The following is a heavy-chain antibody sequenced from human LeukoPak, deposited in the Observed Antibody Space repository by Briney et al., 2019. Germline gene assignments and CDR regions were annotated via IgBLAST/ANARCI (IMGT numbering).Heavy chain of an antibody. CDR2: ISSSGGT. D-gene: IGHD3-16*01. J-gene: IGHJ4*02. V-gene: IGHV4-4*09. CDR1: GGSISSHY. Sequence: PSETLSLTCTVSGGSISSHYWSWVRQTPEKGLELIGYISSSGGTKYNASLKSRVSISMDTSMNQFSLKLTSVTAADTAVFYCARLLDWGPFDSWGQGTLVTVSS. CDR3: ARLLDWGPFDS.